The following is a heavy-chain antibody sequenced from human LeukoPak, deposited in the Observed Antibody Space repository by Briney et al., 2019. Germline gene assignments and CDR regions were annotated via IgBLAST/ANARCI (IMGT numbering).Heavy chain of an antibody. Sequence: SVKVSCKASGGTFSSYAISWVRQAPGQGLEWMGGIIPIFGTANYAQKFQGRVTITADESTSTAYMELSGLRSEDTAVYYCARDHTPLRTMVRGVIERYGMDVWGQGTTVTVSS. CDR2: IIPIFGTA. V-gene: IGHV1-69*13. D-gene: IGHD3-10*01. CDR3: ARDHTPLRTMVRGVIERYGMDV. J-gene: IGHJ6*02. CDR1: GGTFSSYA.